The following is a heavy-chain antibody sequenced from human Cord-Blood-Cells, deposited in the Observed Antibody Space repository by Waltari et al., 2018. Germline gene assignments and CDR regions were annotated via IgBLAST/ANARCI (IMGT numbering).Heavy chain of an antibody. CDR2: ISYDGSNK. J-gene: IGHJ4*02. V-gene: IGHV3-30*04. Sequence: QVQLVESGGGVVQPGRSLRLSCAASGFTFSSYAMHWVRQAPGKGVEWVAVISYDGSNKYYADSVKGRFTISRDNSKNTLYLQMNSLRAEDTAVYYCARYGGYFDYWGQGTLVTVSS. CDR1: GFTFSSYA. CDR3: ARYGGYFDY. D-gene: IGHD3-16*01.